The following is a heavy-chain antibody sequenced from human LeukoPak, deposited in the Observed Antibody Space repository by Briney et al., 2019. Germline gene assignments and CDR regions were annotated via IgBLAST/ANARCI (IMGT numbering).Heavy chain of an antibody. Sequence: SETLSPTCTVSGYSISSGYYWGWIRQPPGKGLEWIGSIYHSGSTYYNPSLKSRVTISVDTSKNQFSLKLSSVTAADTAVYYCARDRLGWFDPWGQGTLVTVSS. V-gene: IGHV4-38-2*02. CDR1: GYSISSGYY. J-gene: IGHJ5*02. D-gene: IGHD3-16*01. CDR3: ARDRLGWFDP. CDR2: IYHSGST.